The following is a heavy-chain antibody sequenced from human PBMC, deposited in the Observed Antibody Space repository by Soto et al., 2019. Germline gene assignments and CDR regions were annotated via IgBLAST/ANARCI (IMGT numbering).Heavy chain of an antibody. CDR3: ARTYSSSWSYFDY. CDR1: GFTFSSYS. Sequence: EVQLVESGGGLVQPGGSLRLSCAASGFTFSSYSMNWVRQAPGKGLEWVSYISSSSSNIYYADSVKGRFTIARDNAKNSLYLQMNSLRDEDTAVYYCARTYSSSWSYFDYWGQGTLVTVSS. CDR2: ISSSSSNI. V-gene: IGHV3-48*02. J-gene: IGHJ4*02. D-gene: IGHD6-13*01.